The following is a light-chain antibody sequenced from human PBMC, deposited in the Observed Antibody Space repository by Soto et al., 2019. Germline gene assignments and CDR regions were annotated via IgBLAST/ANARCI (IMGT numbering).Light chain of an antibody. V-gene: IGKV4-1*01. CDR3: QQYFRPWT. CDR1: QSVLYSSNNKNY. J-gene: IGKJ1*01. CDR2: WAS. Sequence: DIVMTQSPDSLAVSLGERATINCKSSQSVLYSSNNKNYLAWYQQKPGQPPKLLIYWASTRESGVPDRFSGSGSGTDFTLTSSSLQAEDVAVYDCQQYFRPWTFGQGTKVEIK.